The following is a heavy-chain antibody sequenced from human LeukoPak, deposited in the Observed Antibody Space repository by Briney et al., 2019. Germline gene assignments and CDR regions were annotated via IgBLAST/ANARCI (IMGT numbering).Heavy chain of an antibody. CDR1: GYTFTSYG. Sequence: ASVKVSCKASGYTFTSYGISWVRQAPGQGLEWMGWISAYNGNTNYAQKLQGRVTMTTDTSTSTAYMELRSLRSDDTAVYYCARDLSTFGGVIEPWGYWGQGTLVTVSS. J-gene: IGHJ4*02. CDR2: ISAYNGNT. CDR3: ARDLSTFGGVIEPWGY. D-gene: IGHD3-16*02. V-gene: IGHV1-18*01.